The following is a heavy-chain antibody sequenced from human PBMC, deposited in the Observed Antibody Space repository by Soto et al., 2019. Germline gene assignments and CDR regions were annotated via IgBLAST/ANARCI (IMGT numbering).Heavy chain of an antibody. V-gene: IGHV1-69*01. CDR2: IIPIFGTA. CDR1: GGTFSSYA. J-gene: IGHJ6*02. Sequence: QVQLVQSGAEVKKPGSSVKVSCKASGGTFSSYAISWVRQAPGQGLEWMGGIIPIFGTANYAQKFQGRVTITADESTSTAYMELSSLRSEDTAVYYCARTTYSYGWGAVYYGMDVWGQGTTVTVSS. CDR3: ARTTYSYGWGAVYYGMDV. D-gene: IGHD5-18*01.